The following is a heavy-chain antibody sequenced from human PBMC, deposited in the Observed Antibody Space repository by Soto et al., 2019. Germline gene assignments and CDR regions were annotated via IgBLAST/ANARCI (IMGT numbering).Heavy chain of an antibody. V-gene: IGHV4-4*07. D-gene: IGHD3-10*01. Sequence: SETLSLTCTVSGDHITSYFWRWIRQPAGKGLEWIGNLFHSGTTSLNTSLESPVTMSIDTSKNQFSLTLTSVTATAAAMSYCARTLSGFTYGSRQFYFDYWGQGSLVTVSS. CDR3: ARTLSGFTYGSRQFYFDY. J-gene: IGHJ4*02. CDR1: GDHITSYF. CDR2: LFHSGTT.